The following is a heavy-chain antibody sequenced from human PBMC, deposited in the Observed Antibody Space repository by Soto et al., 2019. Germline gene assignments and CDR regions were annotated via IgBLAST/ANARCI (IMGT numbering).Heavy chain of an antibody. Sequence: SETLSLTCAVYGGSFSGYYWSWIRQPPGKGLEWIGEINHSGSTNYNPSLKSRVTISVDTSKNQFSLKLSSVTAADTAVYYCASTEYYFDYWGQGTLVTGSS. D-gene: IGHD4-17*01. J-gene: IGHJ4*02. CDR1: GGSFSGYY. V-gene: IGHV4-34*01. CDR3: ASTEYYFDY. CDR2: INHSGST.